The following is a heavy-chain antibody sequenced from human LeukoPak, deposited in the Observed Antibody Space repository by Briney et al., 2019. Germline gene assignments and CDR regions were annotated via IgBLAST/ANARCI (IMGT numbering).Heavy chain of an antibody. CDR1: GFTFSDYY. J-gene: IGHJ4*02. D-gene: IGHD3-22*01. CDR3: ASSDYYDSSGYPDYFDY. Sequence: GGSLRLSCAASGFTFSDYYMSWTRQAPGKGLEWVSYISSSGSTIYYADSVKGRFTISRDNAKNSLYLQMNSLRAEDTAVYYCASSDYYDSSGYPDYFDYWGQGTLVTVSS. V-gene: IGHV3-11*01. CDR2: ISSSGSTI.